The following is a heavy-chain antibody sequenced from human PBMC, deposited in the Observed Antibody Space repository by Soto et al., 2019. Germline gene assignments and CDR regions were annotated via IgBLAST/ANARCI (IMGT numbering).Heavy chain of an antibody. CDR3: AANSLGGGSQGDV. Sequence: QVRLVQSGAEVNKPGSSVKVSCKAYGANFSSYSSSWGRQGPGQVLEWMGGIDPILGTTAYAPRLHGRLTITAYGPTSNSYMELSGLTFEDTAVYYCAANSLGGGSQGDVWGQGTTVTVSS. D-gene: IGHD3-10*01. J-gene: IGHJ6*02. CDR2: IDPILGTT. V-gene: IGHV1-69*01. CDR1: GANFSSYS.